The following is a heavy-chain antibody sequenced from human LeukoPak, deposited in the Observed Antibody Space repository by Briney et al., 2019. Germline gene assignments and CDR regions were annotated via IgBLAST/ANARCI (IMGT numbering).Heavy chain of an antibody. D-gene: IGHD2-2*01. CDR1: GGTFSSYA. CDR3: AIGERIYQLYY. Sequence: GASVKVSCKASGGTFSSYAISWVRQAPGQGLEWMGGIIPIFGTANYAQKFQGRVTITADESTGTAYMELSSLRSEDTAVYYCAIGERIYQLYYWGQGTLVTVSS. V-gene: IGHV1-69*13. J-gene: IGHJ4*02. CDR2: IIPIFGTA.